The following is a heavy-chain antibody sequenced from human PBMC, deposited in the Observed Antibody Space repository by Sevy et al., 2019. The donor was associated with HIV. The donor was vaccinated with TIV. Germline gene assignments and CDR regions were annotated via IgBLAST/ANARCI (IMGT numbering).Heavy chain of an antibody. J-gene: IGHJ4*02. V-gene: IGHV3-74*01. CDR1: GFTFSSYW. CDR3: VMESGGLSDYFDY. CDR2: INSDGSST. Sequence: GGSLRLSCAASGFTFSSYWMHWVRQAPGKGLVWVSRINSDGSSTSYGDSVKGRFTISRDNAKNTLYLQMNSLRAEATAVYYCVMESGGLSDYFDYWGQGTLVTVSS. D-gene: IGHD6-19*01.